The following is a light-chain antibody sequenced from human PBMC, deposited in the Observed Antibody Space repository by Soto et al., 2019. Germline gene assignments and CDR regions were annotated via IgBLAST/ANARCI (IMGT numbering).Light chain of an antibody. J-gene: IGLJ1*01. CDR2: EVS. CDR3: SSYTSSSTLGV. CDR1: SSDVGGYNY. V-gene: IGLV2-14*01. Sequence: QSALTQPASVSGSPGQSITISCTGTSSDVGGYNYVSWYQQHPGKAPKLMIYEVSYRPSGVSNRFSGSKSGNTASLTISGLQAEDEADYYCSSYTSSSTLGVFGSGTQLTVL.